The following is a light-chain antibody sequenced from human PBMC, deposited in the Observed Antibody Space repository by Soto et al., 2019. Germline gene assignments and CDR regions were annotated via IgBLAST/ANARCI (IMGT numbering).Light chain of an antibody. CDR3: QQYNSYSWT. J-gene: IGKJ1*01. Sequence: DIQMTQSPSTLSASVGDRVTITCRASQSISSWLAWYQQKPGKVPKLLIYDASSLESGVPSRFSGSGSGTEFTLTISSLQHDDFATYYCQQYNSYSWTFGQGTKVEIK. CDR1: QSISSW. CDR2: DAS. V-gene: IGKV1-5*01.